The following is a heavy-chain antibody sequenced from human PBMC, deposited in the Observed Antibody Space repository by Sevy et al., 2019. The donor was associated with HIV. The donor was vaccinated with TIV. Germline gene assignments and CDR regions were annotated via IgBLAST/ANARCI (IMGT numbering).Heavy chain of an antibody. J-gene: IGHJ3*02. D-gene: IGHD3-16*02. CDR1: GYSFTSYW. CDR2: IYPGDSDT. Sequence: GESLKIACKGSGYSFTSYWIGWVRQMPGKGLEWMGIIYPGDSDTRYSPCFQGQVTISADKSISTAYLQWRSLKASDTDIYYCAQRFSWGSYRYHAFDIWGQGTMVTVSS. V-gene: IGHV5-51*01. CDR3: AQRFSWGSYRYHAFDI.